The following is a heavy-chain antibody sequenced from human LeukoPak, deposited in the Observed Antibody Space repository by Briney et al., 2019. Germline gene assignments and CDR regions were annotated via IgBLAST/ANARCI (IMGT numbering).Heavy chain of an antibody. D-gene: IGHD7-27*01. CDR2: INPNSGGT. Sequence: GASVKVSCKASGYTFTDYYMHWVRLAPGQGLEWMGRINPNSGGTNYAQKFQGRVTITRDTSISIGYMELSRLKSDDTAIYYCTADKKLGDFDYWGQGTLVTVSS. V-gene: IGHV1-2*06. CDR3: TADKKLGDFDY. CDR1: GYTFTDYY. J-gene: IGHJ4*02.